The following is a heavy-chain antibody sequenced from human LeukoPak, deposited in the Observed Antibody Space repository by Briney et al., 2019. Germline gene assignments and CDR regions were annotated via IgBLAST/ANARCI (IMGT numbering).Heavy chain of an antibody. V-gene: IGHV3-23*01. CDR3: AKWVYTAMVTWWFDP. D-gene: IGHD5-18*01. CDR1: GFTFSSYG. CDR2: ISGSGGST. Sequence: PGGSLRLSCAASGFTFSSYGMSWVRQAPGKGLEWVSAISGSGGSTYYADSVKGRFTISRDNSKNTLYLQMNSLRAEDTAVYYCAKWVYTAMVTWWFDPWGQGTLVTVSS. J-gene: IGHJ5*02.